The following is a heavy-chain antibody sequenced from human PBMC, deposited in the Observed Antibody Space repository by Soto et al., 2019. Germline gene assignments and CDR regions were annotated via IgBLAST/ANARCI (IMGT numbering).Heavy chain of an antibody. CDR1: GFTFSEYS. D-gene: IGHD5-12*01. Sequence: PGGSLRLSCTASGFTFSEYSMSWVRQAPGKGLEWVSSITHSGTYVYYADSVKGRFTISRDSASNSLFLQMTNLRAEDTAVYHCARARGNDWYSDYWGQGTLVTVSS. J-gene: IGHJ4*02. CDR3: ARARGNDWYSDY. V-gene: IGHV3-21*01. CDR2: ITHSGTYV.